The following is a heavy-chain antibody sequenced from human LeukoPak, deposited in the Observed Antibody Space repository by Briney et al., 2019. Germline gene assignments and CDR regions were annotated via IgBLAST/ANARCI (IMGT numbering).Heavy chain of an antibody. V-gene: IGHV3-7*01. D-gene: IGHD6-19*01. Sequence: GGSLRLSCAASGLTFSSYWMTWVRQAPRKGLEWVANIKQDGSEKYYVDSVKGRFTISRDNAKNSLYLQMNSLRAEDTAVYYCAREGGWLEIDAFDIWGQGTMVTVSS. CDR1: GLTFSSYW. CDR2: IKQDGSEK. J-gene: IGHJ3*02. CDR3: AREGGWLEIDAFDI.